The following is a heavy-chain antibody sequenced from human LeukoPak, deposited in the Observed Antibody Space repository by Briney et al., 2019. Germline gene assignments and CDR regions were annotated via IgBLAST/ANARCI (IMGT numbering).Heavy chain of an antibody. CDR1: GFTFSSYA. Sequence: GGSLRLSCAASGFTFSSYAMSWVRQAPGKGLEWVSAISGSGGRPYYADPVKGRFTISRDNSKNTLYLQMNSLRAEDTAIYYCAKDIYSSSDYYYYAMDVWGQGTTVTVSS. D-gene: IGHD6-13*01. V-gene: IGHV3-23*01. CDR3: AKDIYSSSDYYYYAMDV. J-gene: IGHJ6*02. CDR2: ISGSGGRP.